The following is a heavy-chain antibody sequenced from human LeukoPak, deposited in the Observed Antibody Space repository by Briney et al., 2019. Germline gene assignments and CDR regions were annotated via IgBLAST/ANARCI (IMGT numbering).Heavy chain of an antibody. CDR2: IYYRGGTSYSGNT. V-gene: IGHV4-39*01. CDR1: GVSISSSTYY. Sequence: SGTLSLTCTVSGVSISSSTYYWGWIRRPPGKGLVWIGSIYYRGGTSYSGNTYYNPSLRGRGTISVDTSKNQFSLKLRSVTAADTAVYYCARHISGNKDYWGQGTLVIVSS. CDR3: ARHISGNKDY. J-gene: IGHJ4*02. D-gene: IGHD1/OR15-1a*01.